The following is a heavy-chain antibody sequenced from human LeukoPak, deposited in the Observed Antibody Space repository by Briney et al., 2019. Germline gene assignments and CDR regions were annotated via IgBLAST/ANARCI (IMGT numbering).Heavy chain of an antibody. CDR1: GISFSSYG. V-gene: IGHV3-33*01. Sequence: GRSLRLSCAASGISFSSYGMHWVRQAPGKGLEWVTFIWYDASNKYYAESVKGRFTISRDNSRNTLFLQMNSLRAEDTAIYYCATDISTHYFGSWGQGTLVTVSP. J-gene: IGHJ4*02. CDR3: ATDISTHYFGS. CDR2: IWYDASNK. D-gene: IGHD3-9*01.